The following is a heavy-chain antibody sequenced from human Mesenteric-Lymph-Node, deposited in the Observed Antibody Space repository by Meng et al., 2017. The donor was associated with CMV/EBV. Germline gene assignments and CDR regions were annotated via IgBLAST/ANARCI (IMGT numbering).Heavy chain of an antibody. J-gene: IGHJ4*02. CDR1: GFTFSDYY. CDR2: ISSSGSTI. Sequence: GESLKISCAASGFTFSDYYMSWIRQAPGKGLEWVSYISSSGSTIYYADSVKGRFTISRDNSRNTLYLQMNSLRTEDTALYYCATTAGVARPFDYWGQGTLVTVSS. CDR3: ATTAGVARPFDY. D-gene: IGHD2-15*01. V-gene: IGHV3-11*04.